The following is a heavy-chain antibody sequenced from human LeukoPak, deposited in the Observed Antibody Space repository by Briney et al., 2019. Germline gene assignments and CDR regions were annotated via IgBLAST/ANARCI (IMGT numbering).Heavy chain of an antibody. CDR3: ARETPYCTSSSCPPAFYHYYYMDA. Sequence: SETLSLTCAVSGDSISSSTYYWGWVRQPPGKGLEWIGNIYFSGSTNYNPSLKSRVTMSADTSSNRFSLRLKSVTAADTAVYYCARETPYCTSSSCPPAFYHYYYMDAWGKGATVIVSS. V-gene: IGHV4-39*02. CDR2: IYFSGST. D-gene: IGHD2-2*01. CDR1: GDSISSSTYY. J-gene: IGHJ6*03.